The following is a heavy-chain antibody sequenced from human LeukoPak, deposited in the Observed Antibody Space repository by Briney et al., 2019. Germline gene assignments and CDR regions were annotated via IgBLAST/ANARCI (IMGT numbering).Heavy chain of an antibody. J-gene: IGHJ4*02. CDR1: GFTFSNFA. CDR3: AKPFGFLEWLYGGYFDS. V-gene: IGHV3-23*01. D-gene: IGHD3-3*01. Sequence: GGSLRLSCTASGFTFSNFAMSWVRQAPGKGLEWVSAVSSDGINTYYTDSLKGRFTISRDNSKNTVFLQMHSLTAEDTAVYYCAKPFGFLEWLYGGYFDSWGQGTLVTVSS. CDR2: VSSDGINT.